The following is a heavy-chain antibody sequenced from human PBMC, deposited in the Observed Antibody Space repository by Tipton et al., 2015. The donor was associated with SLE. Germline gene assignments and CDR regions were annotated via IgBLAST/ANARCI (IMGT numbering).Heavy chain of an antibody. CDR2: INHSGST. CDR3: ARGGLTHGYYYYIDV. CDR1: GGSFSDYY. V-gene: IGHV4-34*01. D-gene: IGHD2-21*02. Sequence: TLSLTCAVYGGSFSDYYWSWIRQPPGKGLEWIGEINHSGSTNYNPSLKSRVTISVDTSKNQFSLKLSSVTAADTAVYYCARGGLTHGYYYYIDVWGKGTTVTVSS. J-gene: IGHJ6*03.